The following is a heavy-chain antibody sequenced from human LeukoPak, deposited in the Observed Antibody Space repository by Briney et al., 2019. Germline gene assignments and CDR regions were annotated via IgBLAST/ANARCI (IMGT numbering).Heavy chain of an antibody. D-gene: IGHD6-13*01. Sequence: SETLSLTCAVYGGSFSGYYWSWIRQPPGKGLEWIGEINHSGSTNSNPSLKSRVTISVDTSKNQFSLKLSSVTAADTAVYYCARGWHMGIDYWGQGTLVTVSS. J-gene: IGHJ4*02. V-gene: IGHV4-34*01. CDR1: GGSFSGYY. CDR2: INHSGST. CDR3: ARGWHMGIDY.